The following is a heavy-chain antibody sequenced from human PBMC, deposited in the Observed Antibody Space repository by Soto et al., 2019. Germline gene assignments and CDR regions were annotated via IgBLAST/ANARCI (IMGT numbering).Heavy chain of an antibody. D-gene: IGHD5-18*01. CDR2: IYYSGST. CDR3: ARGGYSYGFDY. J-gene: IGHJ4*02. V-gene: IGHV4-59*01. Sequence: SETLSLTCTVSGGSISSYYWSWIRQPPGKGLEWIGYIYYSGSTNYNPSLKSRVTISVDTSKHQFSLKLSSVTAADTAVSYCARGGYSYGFDYWGQGTLVTAPQ. CDR1: GGSISSYY.